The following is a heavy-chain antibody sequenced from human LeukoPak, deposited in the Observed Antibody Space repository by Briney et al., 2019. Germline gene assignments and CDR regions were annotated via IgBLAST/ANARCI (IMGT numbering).Heavy chain of an antibody. Sequence: GGSLRLSCTTSGFTFGDSAMSWVRQAPGKGLEWVGFIKSKPFGGTNNGGTTEYAASVKGRFTISRDDSKSIAYLQMDSLKTEDTAVYYCASNGGQLRYYFDYWGQGTLVTVSS. J-gene: IGHJ4*02. CDR3: ASNGGQLRYYFDY. V-gene: IGHV3-49*04. CDR2: IKSKPFGGTNNGGTT. D-gene: IGHD7-27*01. CDR1: GFTFGDSA.